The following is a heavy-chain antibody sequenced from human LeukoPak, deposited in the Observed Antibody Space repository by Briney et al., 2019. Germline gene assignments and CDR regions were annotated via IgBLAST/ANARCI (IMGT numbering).Heavy chain of an antibody. CDR1: GFTFSSYA. Sequence: GGSLRLSCAASGFTFSSYAMSWVRQAPGKGLEWVSAISGSGGSTYYADSVKGRFTISRDNSKNTLYLQMNSLRAEDTAVYYCAKGLYSSSWYRRTAFDYWGQEPWSPSPQ. CDR3: AKGLYSSSWYRRTAFDY. V-gene: IGHV3-23*01. J-gene: IGHJ4*01. CDR2: ISGSGGST. D-gene: IGHD6-13*01.